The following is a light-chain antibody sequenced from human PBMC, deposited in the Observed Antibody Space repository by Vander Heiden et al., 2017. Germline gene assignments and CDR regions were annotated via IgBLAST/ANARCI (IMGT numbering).Light chain of an antibody. CDR1: NTDVRFNNL. CDR3: CSYAGSTTYV. J-gene: IGLJ1*01. V-gene: IGLV2-23*02. Sequence: QSALTQPASVSVSPVQSITLSCIGTNTDVRFNNLVSWYQQHPGKAAKLMVFQVTKRPSGVSNRFSGAKSGNTASLTISGLQAEDEADYYCCSYAGSTTYVFGGGTKVTVL. CDR2: QVT.